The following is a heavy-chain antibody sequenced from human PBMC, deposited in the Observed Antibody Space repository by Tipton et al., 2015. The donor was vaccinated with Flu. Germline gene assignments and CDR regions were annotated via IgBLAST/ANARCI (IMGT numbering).Heavy chain of an antibody. J-gene: IGHJ6*03. D-gene: IGHD2-2*01. V-gene: IGHV1-18*04. CDR1: GYTSTSYG. CDR2: ISAYNGNT. Sequence: QSGAEVKKPGASVKVSCKASGYTSTSYGISWVRQAPGQGLEWMGWISAYNGNTNYAQKLQGRVTMTTDTSTSTAYMELRSLRSDDTAVYYCARLVVVVPAAAVTVSDYYYYMDVWGKGTTVTVSS. CDR3: ARLVVVVPAAAVTVSDYYYYMDV.